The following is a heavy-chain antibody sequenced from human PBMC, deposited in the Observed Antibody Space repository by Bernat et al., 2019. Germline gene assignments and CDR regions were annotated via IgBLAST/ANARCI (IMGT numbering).Heavy chain of an antibody. CDR1: GFTFSSYS. CDR3: ARGRTSGSYEDY. D-gene: IGHD1-26*01. Sequence: EVQLVESGGGLVKPGGSLRLSCAASGFTFSSYSMNWVRQAPGKGLEWVSSISSSSSYINYADSVKGRFTISRDNAKNSLYLQMNSLRAEDTAVYYCARGRTSGSYEDYWGQGTLVTVSS. J-gene: IGHJ4*02. V-gene: IGHV3-21*01. CDR2: ISSSSSYI.